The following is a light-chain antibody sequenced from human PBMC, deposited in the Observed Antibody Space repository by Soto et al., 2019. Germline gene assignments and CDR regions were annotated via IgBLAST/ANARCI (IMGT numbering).Light chain of an antibody. CDR2: DNN. CDR3: GTWDSSLSAGV. J-gene: IGLJ2*01. V-gene: IGLV1-51*01. CDR1: SSNIGNNY. Sequence: QSVLTQPPSVPAAPGQKVTISCSGSSSNIGNNYVSWYQQLPGTAPKLLIYDNNKRPSGIPDRFSGSKSGTSATLGITGLQTGDEAGYYCGTWDSSLSAGVFGGGTKLTVL.